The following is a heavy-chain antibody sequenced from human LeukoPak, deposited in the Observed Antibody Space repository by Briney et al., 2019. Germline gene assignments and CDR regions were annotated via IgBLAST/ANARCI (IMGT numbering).Heavy chain of an antibody. Sequence: PGGSLRLSCEASGFTFSSNALHWVRQPPGKGLEWLAVISYDGNNKNFADSVKGRFTVSRDNSKHTLYLHMNSLRSDDSAMYYCATGGKFDFWCGYHIDNWGQGTLVTVSS. CDR1: GFTFSSNA. CDR3: ATGGKFDFWCGYHIDN. J-gene: IGHJ4*02. CDR2: ISYDGNNK. V-gene: IGHV3-30*04. D-gene: IGHD3-3*01.